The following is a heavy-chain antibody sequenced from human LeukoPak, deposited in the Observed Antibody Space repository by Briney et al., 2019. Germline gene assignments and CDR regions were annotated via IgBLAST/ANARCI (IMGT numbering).Heavy chain of an antibody. J-gene: IGHJ4*02. Sequence: ASVKVSCKASGYTFTGYYMHWVRQAPGQGLEWMGWINPNSGGTNYAQKFQGWVTMTRDTSISTAYMELSRLRSDDTAVYYCARSISAAAANFDYWGQGTLVTVSS. CDR3: ARSISAAAANFDY. D-gene: IGHD6-13*01. V-gene: IGHV1-2*04. CDR1: GYTFTGYY. CDR2: INPNSGGT.